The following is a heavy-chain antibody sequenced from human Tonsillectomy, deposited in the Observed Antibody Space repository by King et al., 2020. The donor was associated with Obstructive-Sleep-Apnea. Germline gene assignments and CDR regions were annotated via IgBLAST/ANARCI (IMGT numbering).Heavy chain of an antibody. CDR1: GFTFGDYY. CDR2: ISSESSYT. D-gene: IGHD3-10*01. CDR3: ARHRGVGPSGYDY. J-gene: IGHJ4*02. Sequence: VQLVESGGGVVKPGGSLRLSCAASGFTFGDYYLSWIRQAPGKGLEWVSYISSESSYTDYSDSVKGRFSISRDNARKLLYLQVNSLRAEDTAVYYCARHRGVGPSGYDYWGQGTLVTVSS. V-gene: IGHV3-11*06.